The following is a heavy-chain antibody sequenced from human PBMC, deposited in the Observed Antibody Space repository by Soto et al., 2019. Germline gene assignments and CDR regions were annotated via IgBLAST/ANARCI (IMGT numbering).Heavy chain of an antibody. J-gene: IGHJ4*02. CDR2: ISGSGGST. Sequence: GGSLRLSCAASGFTFSSYAMSWVRQAPGKGLEWVSAISGSGGSTYYADSVKGRFTISRDNSKNTVYLQMNSLRAEDTAGYYCAKSSSGWYSFDYWGQETLVTVSS. D-gene: IGHD6-19*01. CDR3: AKSSSGWYSFDY. CDR1: GFTFSSYA. V-gene: IGHV3-23*01.